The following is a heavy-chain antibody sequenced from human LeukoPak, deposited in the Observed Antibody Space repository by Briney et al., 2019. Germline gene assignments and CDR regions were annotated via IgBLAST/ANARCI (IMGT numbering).Heavy chain of an antibody. Sequence: ASVKVTCKASGYTFTCYYMHWVRQAPGQGLEWVGWINPNSGGTNYAQKFQGRVTMTRDTSISTAYMELSRLRSDDTAVYYCASATIVVVPAAAMQIGYYYYGMDVWGQGTTVTVSS. D-gene: IGHD2-2*01. CDR2: INPNSGGT. CDR3: ASATIVVVPAAAMQIGYYYYGMDV. J-gene: IGHJ6*02. CDR1: GYTFTCYY. V-gene: IGHV1-2*02.